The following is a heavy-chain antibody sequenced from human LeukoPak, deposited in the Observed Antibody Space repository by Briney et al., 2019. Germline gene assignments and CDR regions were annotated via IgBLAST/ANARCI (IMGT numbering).Heavy chain of an antibody. V-gene: IGHV5-51*01. CDR3: ARRLTSRAFDY. D-gene: IGHD3-10*01. CDR1: GYSFSTYW. Sequence: PGESLKISCKGSGYSFSTYWIAWVRQMPGKGLEWMGIIYPRDSDTSNNPSFQGQVTISADKSISTAYLQWSSLEASDTAIYYCARRLTSRAFDYWGQGTLVTVSS. J-gene: IGHJ4*02. CDR2: IYPRDSDT.